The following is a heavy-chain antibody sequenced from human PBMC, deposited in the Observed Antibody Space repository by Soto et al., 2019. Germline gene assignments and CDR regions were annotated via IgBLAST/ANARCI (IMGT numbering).Heavy chain of an antibody. V-gene: IGHV1-18*01. CDR3: AKETQPSDYYYYYGIDV. CDR1: GYTFTSYG. J-gene: IGHJ6*02. Sequence: QVQLVQSGAEVKKPGASVKVSCKASGYTFTSYGITWVRQAPGQGLEWMGWISAYNGNTNYAQKLQGRVTMTTDTSTCTAYMGLRGLRSDDTAVYYCAKETQPSDYYYYYGIDVWGQGTTVTVSS. CDR2: ISAYNGNT.